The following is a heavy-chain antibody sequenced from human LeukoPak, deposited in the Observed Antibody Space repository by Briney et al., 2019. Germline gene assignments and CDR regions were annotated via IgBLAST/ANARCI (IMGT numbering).Heavy chain of an antibody. V-gene: IGHV4-39*01. CDR3: ARQGQQLVDY. J-gene: IGHJ4*02. CDR1: GGSISSSSYY. CDR2: IYYSGST. Sequence: PSETLSLTCTVSGGSISSSSYYWGWIRQPPGKGLEWIGSIYYSGSTYYNPSLKSRVTISVDTSKNQFSLKLSSVTAADTAVYYCARQGQQLVDYWGQGTLVTVSS. D-gene: IGHD6-13*01.